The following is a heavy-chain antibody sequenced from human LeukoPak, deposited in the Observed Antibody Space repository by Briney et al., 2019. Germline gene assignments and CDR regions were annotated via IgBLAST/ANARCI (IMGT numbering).Heavy chain of an antibody. CDR1: GGSFSGYY. V-gene: IGHV4-34*01. J-gene: IGHJ3*02. CDR3: AKEAYGSGSYYNGFAFDI. Sequence: SETLSLTCAVYGGSFSGYYWSWIRQPPGKGLEWIGEINHSGSTNYNPSLKSRVTISVDTSKNQFSLKLSSVTAADTAVYYCAKEAYGSGSYYNGFAFDIWGQGTMVTVSS. CDR2: INHSGST. D-gene: IGHD3-10*01.